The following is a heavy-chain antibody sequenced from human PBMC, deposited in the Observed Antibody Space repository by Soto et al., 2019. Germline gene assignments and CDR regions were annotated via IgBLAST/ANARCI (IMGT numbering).Heavy chain of an antibody. CDR2: ISYDSDTI. V-gene: IGHV3-48*02. J-gene: IGHJ6*02. D-gene: IGHD3-3*01. CDR1: GFTFGTYS. Sequence: GGTLRLSCAGSGFTFGTYSMNWVRQAAGKGLEWIAYISYDSDTIQYADSVKGRFTISRDNAKNSLYLQMNSLRDEDTAVYYCARLYYDYVWGQGTTVTVSS. CDR3: ARLYYDYV.